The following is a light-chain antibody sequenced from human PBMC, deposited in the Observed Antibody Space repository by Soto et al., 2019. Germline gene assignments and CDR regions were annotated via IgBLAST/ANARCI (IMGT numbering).Light chain of an antibody. CDR2: DVS. CDR3: ASYTRSSSLGV. CDR1: SSDVGGYNY. J-gene: IGLJ1*01. V-gene: IGLV2-14*03. Sequence: QSALTQPASVSGSPGQSITISCTGTSSDVGGYNYVSWYQQHPGKAPKLMIYDVSSRPSGVSHRFSGSKSGNTASLTISGLQAEDEADYYCASYTRSSSLGVFGSGTKVTVL.